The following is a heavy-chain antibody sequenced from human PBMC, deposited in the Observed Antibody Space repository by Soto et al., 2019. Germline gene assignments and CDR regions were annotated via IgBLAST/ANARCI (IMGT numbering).Heavy chain of an antibody. CDR2: INAGNGNT. D-gene: IGHD1-26*01. CDR1: GYTFTSYA. J-gene: IGHJ6*02. V-gene: IGHV1-3*01. Sequence: ASVKVSCKASGYTFTSYAMHWVRQAPGQRLEWMGWINAGNGNTKYSQKFQGRVTITRDTSASTAYMELSSLRSEDTAVYYCARDRVGATSRIHYYYGMDVWGQGTTVTVSS. CDR3: ARDRVGATSRIHYYYGMDV.